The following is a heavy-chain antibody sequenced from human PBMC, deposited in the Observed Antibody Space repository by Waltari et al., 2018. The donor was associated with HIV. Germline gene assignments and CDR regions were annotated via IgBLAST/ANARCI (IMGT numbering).Heavy chain of an antibody. CDR1: GGSFSGYY. V-gene: IGHV4-34*01. D-gene: IGHD3-22*01. Sequence: QVQLQQWGAGLLKPSETLSLTCAVYGGSFSGYYWSWIRQPPGKGLEWIGEINNSGGTNYNPSLKSRVTISVDASKNQFSLKLSSVTAADTAVYYCARGRRWSSGYYYVGYWGQGTLVTVSS. J-gene: IGHJ4*02. CDR2: INNSGGT. CDR3: ARGRRWSSGYYYVGY.